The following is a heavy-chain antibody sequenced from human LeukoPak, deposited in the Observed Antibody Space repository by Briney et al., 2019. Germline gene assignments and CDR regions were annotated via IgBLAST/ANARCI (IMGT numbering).Heavy chain of an antibody. J-gene: IGHJ6*03. CDR1: GGSISSSSYY. D-gene: IGHD1-26*01. V-gene: IGHV4-39*01. CDR3: AGCGGSYYGAYYYYYYMDV. CDR2: IYYSGST. Sequence: SETLSLTCTVSGGSISSSSYYWGWIRQPPGKGLEWIGSIYYSGSTYYNPSLKSRVTISVDTSKNQFSLKLSSVTAADTAVYYCAGCGGSYYGAYYYYYYMDVWGKGTTVTVSS.